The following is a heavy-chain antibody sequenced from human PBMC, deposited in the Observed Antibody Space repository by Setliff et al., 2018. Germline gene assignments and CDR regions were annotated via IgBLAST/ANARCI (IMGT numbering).Heavy chain of an antibody. CDR1: GYSFSDFY. CDR3: IRPQTPDDDHSSGYYGC. CDR2: IDPRDDFT. D-gene: IGHD3-22*01. J-gene: IGHJ4*02. Sequence: ASVKVSCKASGYSFSDFYMHWVRQVPGEGLEALGRIDPRDDFTVYAERFKDRLTITADTSTDTSYMEMSSLRFEDTALYYCIRPQTPDDDHSSGYYGCWGQGTPVTVSS. V-gene: IGHV1-69-2*01.